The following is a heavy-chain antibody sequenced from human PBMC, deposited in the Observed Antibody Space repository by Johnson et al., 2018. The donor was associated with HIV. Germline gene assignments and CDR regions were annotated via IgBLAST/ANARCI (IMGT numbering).Heavy chain of an antibody. CDR2: ISGIGGST. CDR3: ARGIQPDAFDI. V-gene: IGHV3-23*04. D-gene: IGHD2-2*01. J-gene: IGHJ3*02. Sequence: VHLVESGGDLVQPGRSLRLSCAASGFTFSSYAMHWVRQAPGMGLEWVSAISGIGGSTYYADSVKGRFTISRDNSKNTLYVQMNSLRAEDTAVYYCARGIQPDAFDIWGQGTMVTVSS. CDR1: GFTFSSYA.